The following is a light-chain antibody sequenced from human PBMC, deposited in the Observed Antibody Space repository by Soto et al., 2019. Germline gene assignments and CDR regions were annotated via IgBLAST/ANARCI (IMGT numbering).Light chain of an antibody. V-gene: IGKV3-15*01. CDR1: QSISSD. Sequence: ETVMTQSPATLFVSPGERATLSCRASQSISSDLAWYQHKPGQAPRLLIYGASTTATGIPVRFSGSGSGTEFTLTISSLQSEDFAVYYCQQYNNWPRTFGQGTKLEIK. CDR2: GAS. CDR3: QQYNNWPRT. J-gene: IGKJ2*01.